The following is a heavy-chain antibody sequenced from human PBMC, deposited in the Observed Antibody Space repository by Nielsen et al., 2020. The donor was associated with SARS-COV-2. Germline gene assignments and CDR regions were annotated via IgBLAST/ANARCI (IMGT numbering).Heavy chain of an antibody. Sequence: SETLSLTCAVYGGSFSGYYWSWIRQPPGKGLEWIGEINHSGSTNYNPSLKSRVTISVDTSKNQFSLKLSSVTAADTAVYYCARDFTGDSSGYSIYYYGMDVWGQGTTVTVSS. CDR3: ARDFTGDSSGYSIYYYGMDV. V-gene: IGHV4-34*01. CDR1: GGSFSGYY. D-gene: IGHD3-22*01. CDR2: INHSGST. J-gene: IGHJ6*02.